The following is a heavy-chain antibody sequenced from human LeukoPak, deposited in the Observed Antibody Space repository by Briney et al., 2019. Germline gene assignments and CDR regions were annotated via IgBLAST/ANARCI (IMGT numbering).Heavy chain of an antibody. Sequence: PSETLSLTCTVSGGSINSGDYYWTWIRQPPGKGLEWIGYIYYSGSTYYNPSLKSRVTISIDTSKKQFLLDLSSVTAADTAVYYCAREVVADTAFDFWGQGTLVTVSS. D-gene: IGHD2-15*01. CDR3: AREVVADTAFDF. V-gene: IGHV4-30-4*01. CDR1: GGSINSGDYY. CDR2: IYYSGST. J-gene: IGHJ4*02.